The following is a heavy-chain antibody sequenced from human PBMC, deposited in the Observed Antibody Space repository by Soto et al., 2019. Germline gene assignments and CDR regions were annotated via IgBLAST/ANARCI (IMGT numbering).Heavy chain of an antibody. D-gene: IGHD5-12*01. CDR2: IYYSGST. Sequence: SETLSLTCTVSGGSISSYYWSWIRQPPGKGLEWIGYIYYSGSTNYNPSLKSRVTISVDTSKNQFSLKLSSVTAADTAVYYCARHGSGYDQTDAFDIWGQGTMVTVS. CDR3: ARHGSGYDQTDAFDI. V-gene: IGHV4-59*08. CDR1: GGSISSYY. J-gene: IGHJ3*02.